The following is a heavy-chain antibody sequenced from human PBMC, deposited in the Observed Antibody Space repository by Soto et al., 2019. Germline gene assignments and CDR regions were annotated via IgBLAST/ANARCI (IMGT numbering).Heavy chain of an antibody. V-gene: IGHV3-43*01. CDR3: AKDGGDSPHNWFDP. D-gene: IGHD2-21*02. CDR1: GFSFDDYT. CDR2: ISWDGGST. Sequence: EVQLVESGGVVVQPGGSLRLSCAASGFSFDDYTMHWVRQAPGKGLEWVSLISWDGGSTYYADSVKGRFTISRDNSKNSLYLQMNSLRTEDTALYYCAKDGGDSPHNWFDPWGQGTLVTVSS. J-gene: IGHJ5*02.